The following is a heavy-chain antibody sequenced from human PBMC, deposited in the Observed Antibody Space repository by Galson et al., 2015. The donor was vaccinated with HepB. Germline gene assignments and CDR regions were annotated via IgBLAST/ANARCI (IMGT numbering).Heavy chain of an antibody. D-gene: IGHD3-22*01. V-gene: IGHV3-23*01. Sequence: SLRLSCAASGFTFSSYAMSWVRQAPGKGLEWVSAISGSGGHTYYADSVKGRFTISRDISKNTLFLQMNSLRAEDTAVYYCARYFDSSGYWGLPFYWGQGTLVTVSS. CDR2: ISGSGGHT. J-gene: IGHJ4*02. CDR3: ARYFDSSGYWGLPFY. CDR1: GFTFSSYA.